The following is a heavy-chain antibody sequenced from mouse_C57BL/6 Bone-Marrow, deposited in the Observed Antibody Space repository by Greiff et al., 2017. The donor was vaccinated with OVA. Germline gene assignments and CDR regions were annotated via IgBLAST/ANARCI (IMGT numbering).Heavy chain of an antibody. CDR3: AGVTTRRNAMDY. Sequence: VQLQQPGAELVRPGSSVKLSCKASGYTFTSYWMHWVKQRPIQGLEWIGNIDPSDSETHYNQKFKDKATLTVDKSSSTAYMQLSSLTSEDSAVYYCAGVTTRRNAMDYWGQGTSVTVSS. J-gene: IGHJ4*01. CDR1: GYTFTSYW. CDR2: IDPSDSET. D-gene: IGHD2-2*01. V-gene: IGHV1-52*01.